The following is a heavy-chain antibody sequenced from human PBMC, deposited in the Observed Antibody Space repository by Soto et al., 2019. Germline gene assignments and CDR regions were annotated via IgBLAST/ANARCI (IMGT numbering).Heavy chain of an antibody. CDR3: GMSRGWYTIHS. V-gene: IGHV4-59*08. J-gene: IGHJ4*02. CDR2: IYYTGTT. D-gene: IGHD6-19*01. CDR1: GGSISSYY. Sequence: SSETLSLTCTVSGGSISSYYWSWIRQPPGKGLEWIGYIYYTGTTTYNPSIKSRVTISVDSSKNQFSLNLTSVTAADTAVYYCGMSRGWYTIHSWGQGTLVTVSS.